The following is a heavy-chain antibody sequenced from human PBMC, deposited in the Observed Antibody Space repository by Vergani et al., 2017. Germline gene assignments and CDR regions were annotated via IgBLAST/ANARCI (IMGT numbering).Heavy chain of an antibody. CDR2: ISGSGVSA. V-gene: IGHV3-23*01. J-gene: IGHJ4*02. CDR3: AKGHSGQIGSPHDYYFDY. CDR1: EFTFSNYA. D-gene: IGHD1-26*01. Sequence: EVQLLESGGGLVQPGGSLRLTCAASEFTFSNYAMNWVRQAPGKGLEWVSGISGSGVSAYYTDSVKGRFTISRDNSKNMLFLQMNNLRTEDTAIYYCAKGHSGQIGSPHDYYFDYWGQGTLVTVSS.